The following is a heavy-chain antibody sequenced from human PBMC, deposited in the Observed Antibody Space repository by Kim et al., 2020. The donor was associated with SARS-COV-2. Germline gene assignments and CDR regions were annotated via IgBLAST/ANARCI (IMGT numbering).Heavy chain of an antibody. J-gene: IGHJ4*02. V-gene: IGHV3-21*01. Sequence: ADSVKGRFTISRDNAKNSLYLQMNSLRAEDTAVYYCARPSNYYDSSGYSSWGQGTLVTVSS. D-gene: IGHD3-22*01. CDR3: ARPSNYYDSSGYSS.